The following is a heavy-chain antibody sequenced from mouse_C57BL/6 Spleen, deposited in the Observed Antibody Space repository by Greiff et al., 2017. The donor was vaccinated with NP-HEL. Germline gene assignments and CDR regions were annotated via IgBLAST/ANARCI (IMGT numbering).Heavy chain of an antibody. CDR3: ARDGYGFDY. V-gene: IGHV1-82*01. J-gene: IGHJ2*01. CDR1: GYAFSSSW. D-gene: IGHD2-2*01. Sequence: VQLVESGPELVKPGASVKISCKASGYAFSSSWMNWVKQRPGKGLEWIGRIYPGDGDTNYNGKFKGKATLTADKSSSTAYMQLSSLTSEDSAVYFCARDGYGFDYWGQGTTLTVSS. CDR2: IYPGDGDT.